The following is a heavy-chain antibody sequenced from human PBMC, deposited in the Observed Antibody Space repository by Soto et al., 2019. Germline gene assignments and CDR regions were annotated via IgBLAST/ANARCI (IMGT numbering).Heavy chain of an antibody. CDR2: ISSSSSTI. CDR3: ARSTSPTGGWDAFDI. J-gene: IGHJ3*02. D-gene: IGHD7-27*01. V-gene: IGHV3-48*01. CDR1: GFTFSSYG. Sequence: PGGSLRLSCAASGFTFSSYGMNWVRQAPGKGLEWVSYISSSSSTIYYADSVKGRFTISRDNAKNSLYLQMNSLRAEDTAVYYCARSTSPTGGWDAFDIWGQGTMVTVS.